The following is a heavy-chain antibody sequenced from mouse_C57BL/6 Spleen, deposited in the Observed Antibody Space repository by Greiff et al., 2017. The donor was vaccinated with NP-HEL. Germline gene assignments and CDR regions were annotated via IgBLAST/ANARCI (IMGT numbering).Heavy chain of an antibody. V-gene: IGHV1-15*01. D-gene: IGHD2-2*01. CDR1: GYTFTDYE. CDR3: TRGSMVTTGYYFDY. Sequence: VQLQQPGAELVRPGASVTLSCKASGYTFTDYEMHWVKQTPVHGLEWIGAIDPETGGTAYNQKFKGKAILTADKSSSTAYMELRSLTSEDSAVYYCTRGSMVTTGYYFDYWGQGTTLTVSS. CDR2: IDPETGGT. J-gene: IGHJ2*01.